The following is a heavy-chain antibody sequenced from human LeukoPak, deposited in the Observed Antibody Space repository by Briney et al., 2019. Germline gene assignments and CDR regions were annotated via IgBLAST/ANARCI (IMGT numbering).Heavy chain of an antibody. CDR1: GFTFSSYA. CDR3: ARDQEQWLTWYYFDY. CDR2: ISYDGSNK. Sequence: PGGSLRLSCAASGFTFSSYAMHWVRQAPGKGLDWVAIISYDGSNKYYADSVKGRFTISRDNSKNTLYLQMNSLRAEDTAVYYCARDQEQWLTWYYFDYWGQGTLVTVSS. J-gene: IGHJ4*02. V-gene: IGHV3-30*04. D-gene: IGHD6-19*01.